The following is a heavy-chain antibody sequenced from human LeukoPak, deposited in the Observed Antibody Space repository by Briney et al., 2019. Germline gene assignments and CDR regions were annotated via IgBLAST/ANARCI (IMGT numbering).Heavy chain of an antibody. D-gene: IGHD2-8*01. Sequence: GGSLRLSCAVSGFTFTDTYMTWIRQAPGKGLESLSYISPSGTDISYADSVKGRFTISRDNAKNSLYLQMNSLRAEDTAVYYCAKDRCSNGIGCLYYYMDVWGKGTTVTMSS. V-gene: IGHV3-11*01. CDR2: ISPSGTDI. CDR3: AKDRCSNGIGCLYYYMDV. J-gene: IGHJ6*03. CDR1: GFTFTDTY.